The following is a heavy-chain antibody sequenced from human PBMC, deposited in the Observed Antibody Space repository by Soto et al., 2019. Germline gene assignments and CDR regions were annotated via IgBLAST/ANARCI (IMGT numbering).Heavy chain of an antibody. CDR2: ISAYNGNT. J-gene: IGHJ5*02. CDR1: GYTFTSYG. Sequence: GASVKVSCKASGYTFTSYGISWVRQAPGQGLEWMGWISAYNGNTNYAQKLQGRVTMTTDTSTSTAYMELRSLRSDGTAVYYCARSDSSGYYFWFDPWGQGTLVTVSS. D-gene: IGHD3-22*01. CDR3: ARSDSSGYYFWFDP. V-gene: IGHV1-18*01.